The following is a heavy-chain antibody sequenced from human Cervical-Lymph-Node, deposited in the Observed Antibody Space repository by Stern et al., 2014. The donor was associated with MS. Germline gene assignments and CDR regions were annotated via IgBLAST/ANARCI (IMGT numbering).Heavy chain of an antibody. J-gene: IGHJ5*02. V-gene: IGHV1-69*01. CDR1: GGTFSNYG. CDR2: IIPTFGSA. CDR3: ARDHFTMVRGVVTSRNWFAP. Sequence: QVQLGQSGAEVKKPGSSVKVSCKAPGGTFSNYGISWLRQAPGQGLAWMGRIIPTFGSANYAQKFQGRMTIIADEATSTAYLELSSLRSDDTAVYYCARDHFTMVRGVVTSRNWFAPWGQGTLVTVSS. D-gene: IGHD3-10*01.